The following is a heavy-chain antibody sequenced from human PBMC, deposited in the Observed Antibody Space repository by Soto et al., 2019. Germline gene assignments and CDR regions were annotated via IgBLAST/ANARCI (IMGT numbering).Heavy chain of an antibody. CDR2: LFWDDAK. Sequence: QITLKEPGHTLVKPTQTLTLTCTCSGFSVSASGVGMGWIRQPPGKALEWLALLFWDDAKRYNPSLKSRLTLTKDTSKTPVVLTMTNMDPVDTATYYCTHSARRARCSGGTCYIFDYWGQGTPVTVSS. V-gene: IGHV2-5*02. CDR1: GFSVSASGVG. D-gene: IGHD2-15*01. CDR3: THSARRARCSGGTCYIFDY. J-gene: IGHJ4*02.